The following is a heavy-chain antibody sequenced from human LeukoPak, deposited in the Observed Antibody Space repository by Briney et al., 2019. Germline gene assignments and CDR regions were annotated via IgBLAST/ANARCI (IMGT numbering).Heavy chain of an antibody. CDR1: GYTLTELS. D-gene: IGHD3-10*01. Sequence: ASVKVSCKVSGYTLTELSMHWVRQAPGKGLEWTGGFDPEDGETIYAQKFQGRVTMTEDTSTDTAYMELSSLRSEDTAVYYCATYLITMVRGVISPPFDYWGQGTLVTVSS. V-gene: IGHV1-24*01. CDR2: FDPEDGET. J-gene: IGHJ4*02. CDR3: ATYLITMVRGVISPPFDY.